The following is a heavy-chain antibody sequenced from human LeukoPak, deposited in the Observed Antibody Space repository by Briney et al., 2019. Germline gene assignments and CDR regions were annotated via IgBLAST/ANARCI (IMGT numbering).Heavy chain of an antibody. CDR1: GFTFSSYG. J-gene: IGHJ3*02. D-gene: IGHD3-22*01. V-gene: IGHV3-23*01. CDR3: AKDLVVVVINDAFDI. CDR2: IGGSGGST. Sequence: GGSLRLSCAASGFTFSSYGMSWVRQAPGKGLEWVSAIGGSGGSTYYADSVKGRFTISRDNSKNTLYLQMNSLRAEDTAVYYCAKDLVVVVINDAFDIWGQGTMVTVSS.